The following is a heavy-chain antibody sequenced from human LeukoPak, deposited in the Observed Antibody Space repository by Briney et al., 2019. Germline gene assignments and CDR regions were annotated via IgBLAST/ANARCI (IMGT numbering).Heavy chain of an antibody. CDR1: GGSISSYY. V-gene: IGHV4-59*08. CDR3: ARRRGAPSYDSSGYYYYYGMDV. CDR2: IYYSGST. D-gene: IGHD3-22*01. J-gene: IGHJ6*02. Sequence: SETLSLTCTVSGGSISSYYWSWIRQPPGKGLEWIGYIYYSGSTNYNPSLKSRVTISVGTSKNQFSLKLSSVTAADTAVYYCARRRGAPSYDSSGYYYYYGMDVWGQGTTVTVSS.